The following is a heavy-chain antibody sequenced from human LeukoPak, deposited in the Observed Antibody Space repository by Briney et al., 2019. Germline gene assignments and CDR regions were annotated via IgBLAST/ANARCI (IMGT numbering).Heavy chain of an antibody. Sequence: SETLSLTCAVYGGSFSAYYWSWIRQPPGKGLGWIGEINHSGSTYYNPSLKSRVTMSVDTSKSQFSLKLSSVTAADTAVYYCARSYCSGGSCYRGRFDFWGQGTLVTVFS. D-gene: IGHD2-15*01. CDR1: GGSFSAYY. CDR3: ARSYCSGGSCYRGRFDF. V-gene: IGHV4-34*01. CDR2: INHSGST. J-gene: IGHJ4*02.